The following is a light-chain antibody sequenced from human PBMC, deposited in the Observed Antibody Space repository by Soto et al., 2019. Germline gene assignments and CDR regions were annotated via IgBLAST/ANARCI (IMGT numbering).Light chain of an antibody. CDR3: LHCYSTSGT. J-gene: IGKJ1*01. CDR2: AAS. Sequence: ITFRASQSISSYLNWYQQKPGKAPKLLIYAASSLQSGVPSRFSGSLSGTDCTLTISSLQAEELTSSYGLHCYSTSGTYDQGTKVDIK. V-gene: IGKV1-39*01. CDR1: QSISSY.